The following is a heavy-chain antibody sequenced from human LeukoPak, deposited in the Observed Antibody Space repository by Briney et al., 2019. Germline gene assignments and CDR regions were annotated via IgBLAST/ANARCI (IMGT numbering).Heavy chain of an antibody. Sequence: ETLSLTRTVSGGSISSYYWSWIRQPAGKGLEWIGRIYTSGSTNYNPSLKSRVTMSVDTSKNQFSLKLSSVTAADTAVYYCARDSGSGYLNDAFDIWGQGTMVTVSS. V-gene: IGHV4-4*07. CDR2: IYTSGST. J-gene: IGHJ3*02. D-gene: IGHD5-12*01. CDR1: GGSISSYY. CDR3: ARDSGSGYLNDAFDI.